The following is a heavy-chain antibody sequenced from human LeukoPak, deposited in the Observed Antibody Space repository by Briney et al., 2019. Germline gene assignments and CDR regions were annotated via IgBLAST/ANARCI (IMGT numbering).Heavy chain of an antibody. CDR3: ARDLLEWYFDY. V-gene: IGHV3-66*01. J-gene: IGHJ4*02. Sequence: PGGSLRLSCAASGLTVSSNYMSWVRQAPGKGLEWVSVIYSGGSTYYADSVKGRFTISRDNSKNTLYLQMNSLRAEDTAVYYCARDLLEWYFDYWGQGTLVTVSS. D-gene: IGHD3-3*01. CDR1: GLTVSSNY. CDR2: IYSGGST.